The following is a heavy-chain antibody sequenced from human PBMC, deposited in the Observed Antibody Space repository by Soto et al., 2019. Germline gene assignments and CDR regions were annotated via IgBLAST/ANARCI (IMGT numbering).Heavy chain of an antibody. CDR1: GFTFSSYW. Sequence: EVQLVDSGGGLVQPGGSLRLSCAASGFTFSSYWMSWVRQAPGKGLEWVANIKEDGSEKYYVDSVKGRFTISRDNAKNSLYVQMNSLRAADTAVYYCVRDQDDSIDAFDIWGQGTMVTVSS. CDR3: VRDQDDSIDAFDI. CDR2: IKEDGSEK. J-gene: IGHJ3*02. D-gene: IGHD3-3*01. V-gene: IGHV3-7*01.